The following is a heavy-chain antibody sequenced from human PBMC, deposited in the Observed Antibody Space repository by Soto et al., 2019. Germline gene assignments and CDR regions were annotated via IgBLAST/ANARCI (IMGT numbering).Heavy chain of an antibody. Sequence: QVQLVESGGGVVQPGRSLRLSCAASGFTFSSYAMHWVRQAPGKGLEWVAVISYDGSNKYYADSVKGRFTISRDNSNNTLYLQMNSLRAEDTAVYYCARGPHLGVVIIYYYYGMDVWGQGTTVTVSS. J-gene: IGHJ6*02. D-gene: IGHD3-3*01. CDR3: ARGPHLGVVIIYYYYGMDV. V-gene: IGHV3-30-3*01. CDR2: ISYDGSNK. CDR1: GFTFSSYA.